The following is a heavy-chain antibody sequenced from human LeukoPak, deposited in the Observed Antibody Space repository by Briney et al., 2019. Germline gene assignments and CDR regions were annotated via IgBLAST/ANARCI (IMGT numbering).Heavy chain of an antibody. CDR3: ARDSSTVTTTITTRGGWFDP. D-gene: IGHD4-17*01. CDR1: GFTFSDYY. J-gene: IGHJ5*02. CDR2: ISSSGSTI. V-gene: IGHV3-11*04. Sequence: GGALRLSCAASGFTFSDYYMSWIRQAPGKGLEWVSYISSSGSTIYYADSVKGRFTISRDNAKNSLYLQMNSLRAEDTAVYYCARDSSTVTTTITTRGGWFDPWGQGTLVTVSS.